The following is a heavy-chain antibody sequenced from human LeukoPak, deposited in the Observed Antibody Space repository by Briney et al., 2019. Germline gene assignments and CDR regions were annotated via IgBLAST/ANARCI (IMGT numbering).Heavy chain of an antibody. CDR2: IKQDGSEK. V-gene: IGHV3-7*01. J-gene: IGHJ4*02. D-gene: IGHD3-16*01. CDR3: ARDRTLGYFDY. CDR1: GFTFSSYW. Sequence: GGSLRLSCAASGFTFSSYWMSWVRQAPGKGLEWVANIKQDGSEKYYVDSVKGRFTISRDNAKNSLYLQMNSLRAEDTAVYYRARDRTLGYFDYWGQGTLVTVSS.